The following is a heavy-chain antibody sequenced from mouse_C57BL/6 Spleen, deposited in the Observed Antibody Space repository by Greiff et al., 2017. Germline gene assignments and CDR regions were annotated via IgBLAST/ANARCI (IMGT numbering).Heavy chain of an antibody. CDR3: ARGKIYYDL. J-gene: IGHJ2*01. CDR2: IDPSDSYT. V-gene: IGHV1-59*01. Sequence: VKLQQPGAELVRPGTSVKLSCKASGYTFTSYWMHWVKQRPGQGLEWIGVIDPSDSYTNYNQKFKGKATLTVDTSSSTAYMQLSSLTSEDSAVYYCARGKIYYDLGGQGTTLTVSS. D-gene: IGHD2-4*01. CDR1: GYTFTSYW.